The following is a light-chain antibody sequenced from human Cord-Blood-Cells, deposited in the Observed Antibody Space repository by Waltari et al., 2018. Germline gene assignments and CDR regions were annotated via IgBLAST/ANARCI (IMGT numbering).Light chain of an antibody. Sequence: ISCTGTSSDVGGYNYVSWYQQHPGKAPKLMIYDVSNRPSGVSNRFSGSKSGNTASLTISGLQAEDEADYYCSSYTSSSTYVFGTGTKVTVL. CDR1: SSDVGGYNY. J-gene: IGLJ1*01. CDR2: DVS. CDR3: SSYTSSSTYV. V-gene: IGLV2-14*04.